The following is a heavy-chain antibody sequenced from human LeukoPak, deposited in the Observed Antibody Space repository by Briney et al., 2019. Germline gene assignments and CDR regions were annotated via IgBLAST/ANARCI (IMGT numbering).Heavy chain of an antibody. CDR3: ARRRDSSGYPDAFDI. J-gene: IGHJ3*02. Sequence: GESLKISCEGSGYSFTSYWIGWVRQVPGKGLEWMGIIYPGDSDTRYSPSFQGQVTISADKSISTAYLQWSSLKASDTAMYYCARRRDSSGYPDAFDIWGQGTMVTVSS. CDR2: IYPGDSDT. V-gene: IGHV5-51*01. CDR1: GYSFTSYW. D-gene: IGHD3-22*01.